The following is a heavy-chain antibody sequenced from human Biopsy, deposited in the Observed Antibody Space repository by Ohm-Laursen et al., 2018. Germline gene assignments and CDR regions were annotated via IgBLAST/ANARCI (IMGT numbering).Heavy chain of an antibody. Sequence: SVKVSCKASGGTFSSSAITWVRQAPGQGLEWMGGIIGIFRTAHYAQKFQGRVTITADEFMSTAYMELSSLRSEDTAVYYCARGGGYNWNNGWFDPWGRRTLVTVSS. J-gene: IGHJ5*02. CDR3: ARGGGYNWNNGWFDP. CDR1: GGTFSSSA. V-gene: IGHV1-69*13. CDR2: IIGIFRTA. D-gene: IGHD1/OR15-1a*01.